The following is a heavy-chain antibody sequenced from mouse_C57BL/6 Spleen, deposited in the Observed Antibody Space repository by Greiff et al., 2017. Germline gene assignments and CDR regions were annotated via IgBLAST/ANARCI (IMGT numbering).Heavy chain of an antibody. Sequence: QVQLQQPGAELVRPGTSVKLSCTASGYTFTSYWMHWVKQRPGQGLEWIGVIDPSDSYTNYNQKFKGKATLTVDTSSSTAYMQLSSLTSEDSAVYYCARRSKDYFDYWGQGTTLTVSS. CDR2: IDPSDSYT. J-gene: IGHJ2*01. CDR1: GYTFTSYW. CDR3: ARRSKDYFDY. D-gene: IGHD1-3*01. V-gene: IGHV1-59*01.